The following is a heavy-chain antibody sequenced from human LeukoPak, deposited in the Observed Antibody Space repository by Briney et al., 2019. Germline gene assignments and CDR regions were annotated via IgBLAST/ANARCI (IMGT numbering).Heavy chain of an antibody. J-gene: IGHJ6*03. CDR3: AKRRGLELLYYYYMDV. V-gene: IGHV3-48*01. Sequence: PGGSLRLSCAASGFTFSSYSMNWVRQAPGKGLEWVSYISSSDSTIYYADSVKGRFTISRDNSKNTLYLQMNSLRAEDTAVYYCAKRRGLELLYYYYMDVWGKGTTVTVSS. CDR1: GFTFSSYS. D-gene: IGHD1-7*01. CDR2: ISSSDSTI.